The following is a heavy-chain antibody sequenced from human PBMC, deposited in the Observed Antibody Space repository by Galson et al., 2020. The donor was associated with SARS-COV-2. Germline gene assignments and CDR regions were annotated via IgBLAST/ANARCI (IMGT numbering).Heavy chain of an antibody. J-gene: IGHJ4*02. Sequence: ASVKVSCKASGYTFTSYGISWVRQAPGQGLERMGWIGPYNGNTNYAQKLQGRVTMTTDTSTSTAYLELRSLRSDDTAVYYCARGATNQYYYDSSGYKNFFDYCGQGTLVTVSS. V-gene: IGHV1-18*01. CDR2: IGPYNGNT. CDR1: GYTFTSYG. CDR3: ARGATNQYYYDSSGYKNFFDY. D-gene: IGHD3-22*01.